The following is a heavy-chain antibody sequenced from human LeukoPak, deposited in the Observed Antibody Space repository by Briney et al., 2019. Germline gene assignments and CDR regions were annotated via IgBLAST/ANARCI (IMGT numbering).Heavy chain of an antibody. D-gene: IGHD6-19*01. Sequence: SETLSLTCTVSGGSISSGSYYWSWIRQPAGKGLEWIGRIYTSGSTNYNPSLKSRVTISVDTSKNQFSLKLSSVTAADTAVYYCARAKKAVAGFFDYWGQGPLVTVSS. J-gene: IGHJ4*02. CDR2: IYTSGST. CDR3: ARAKKAVAGFFDY. V-gene: IGHV4-61*02. CDR1: GGSISSGSYY.